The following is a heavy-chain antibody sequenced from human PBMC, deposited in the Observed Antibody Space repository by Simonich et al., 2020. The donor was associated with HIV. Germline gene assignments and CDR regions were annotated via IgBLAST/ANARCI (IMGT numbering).Heavy chain of an antibody. D-gene: IGHD3-22*01. J-gene: IGHJ6*03. CDR2: IKLDGSDK. CDR1: GFTFSRYW. CDR3: ARQPYYYDSGGYYDYHYYMDV. Sequence: GGSLRLSCVASGFTFSRYWMSWVRQAPGKGLEWVANIKLDGSDKYYVDSVKGRFTISRDNAKNSLYLQMNSLRAEDTAVYYCARQPYYYDSGGYYDYHYYMDVWGKGTTVTVSS. V-gene: IGHV3-7*01.